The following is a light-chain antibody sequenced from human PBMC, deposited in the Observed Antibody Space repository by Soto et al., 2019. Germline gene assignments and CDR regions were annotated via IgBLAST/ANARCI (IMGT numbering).Light chain of an antibody. J-gene: IGKJ4*01. CDR3: QQYNTYPLT. CDR2: KAS. CDR1: QSISPW. Sequence: DIQMTQSPSTLSASVGDSVTITCRASQSISPWLAWYQQTPGKAPTLLIYKASSLEGGVPSRFSGSGSGTDLHITISSLQPDDFATYYLQQYNTYPLTFGGGTTVEIK. V-gene: IGKV1-5*03.